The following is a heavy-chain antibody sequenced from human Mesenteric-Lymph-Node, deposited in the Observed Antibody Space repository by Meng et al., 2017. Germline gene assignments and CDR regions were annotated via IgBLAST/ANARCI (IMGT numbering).Heavy chain of an antibody. CDR2: LTNNGGSA. Sequence: GESLKISCAASGFTFSSYWMSWVRQAPGKGLEWVSTLTNNGGSAYYADSVKGRFTISRDNSKNTLYLQMSSLGADDTAVYYCAKEFWDYVLIYFQHWGQGTLVTVSS. CDR3: AKEFWDYVLIYFQH. CDR1: GFTFSSYW. J-gene: IGHJ1*01. D-gene: IGHD3/OR15-3a*01. V-gene: IGHV3-23*01.